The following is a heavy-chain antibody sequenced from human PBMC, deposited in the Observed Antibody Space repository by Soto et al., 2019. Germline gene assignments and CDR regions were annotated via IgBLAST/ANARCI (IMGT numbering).Heavy chain of an antibody. CDR2: ISYDGSNK. Sequence: GGSLRLSCAASGFTFRSYGMHWVRQAPAKGLEWVAVISYDGSNKYYADSVKGRFTISRDNSKNTLYLQMNSLRAEDTAVYYCAKGGVGSTSNAFDIWGQGTMVTVSS. CDR1: GFTFRSYG. CDR3: AKGGVGSTSNAFDI. V-gene: IGHV3-30*18. D-gene: IGHD1-26*01. J-gene: IGHJ3*02.